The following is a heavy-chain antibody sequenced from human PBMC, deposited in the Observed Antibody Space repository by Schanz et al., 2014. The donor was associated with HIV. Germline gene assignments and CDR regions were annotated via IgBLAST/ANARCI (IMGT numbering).Heavy chain of an antibody. Sequence: QVQLVQSGAEVKKPGSSVKVSCKASGYSFTSYDINWVRQATGQGLEWMGWISAHNGDTNYAQKFQGRITLTTDSPTNTAYLELRSLTSDDTAVYYCAREYSTWDRHFDYWGQGTLVTVSS. J-gene: IGHJ4*02. CDR1: GYSFTSYD. CDR2: ISAHNGDT. D-gene: IGHD5-18*01. CDR3: AREYSTWDRHFDY. V-gene: IGHV1-18*01.